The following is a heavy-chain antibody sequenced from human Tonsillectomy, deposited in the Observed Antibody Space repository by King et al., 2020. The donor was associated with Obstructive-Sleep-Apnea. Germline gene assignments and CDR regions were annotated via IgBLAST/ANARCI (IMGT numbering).Heavy chain of an antibody. CDR1: GCSISSYY. D-gene: IGHD5-24*01. J-gene: IGHJ4*02. Sequence: QLQESGPGLVKPSETLSLTCTVSGCSISSYYWSWIRQPPGKGLEWIGYIYYSGSTNYNPSLKSRVTKSLYTAKNQFSLKLSSVTAADTAAYYCGRLAEMATIVDYWGQGTLVTVSS. CDR3: GRLAEMATIVDY. V-gene: IGHV4-59*08. CDR2: IYYSGST.